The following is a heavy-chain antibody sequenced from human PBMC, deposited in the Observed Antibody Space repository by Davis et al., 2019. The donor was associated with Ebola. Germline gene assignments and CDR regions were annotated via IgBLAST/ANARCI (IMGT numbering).Heavy chain of an antibody. J-gene: IGHJ3*02. CDR3: AKDTSNIWFDI. CDR1: GFTFSSYG. Sequence: GESLKISCAASGFTFSSYGMHWVRQAPGKGLEGVAVIWYDGSNKYYADSVKGRFTISRDNSKNTLYLQMNGLRVEDTAIYYCAKDTSNIWFDIWGQGTNVTVSS. CDR2: IWYDGSNK. V-gene: IGHV3-33*06. D-gene: IGHD1-26*01.